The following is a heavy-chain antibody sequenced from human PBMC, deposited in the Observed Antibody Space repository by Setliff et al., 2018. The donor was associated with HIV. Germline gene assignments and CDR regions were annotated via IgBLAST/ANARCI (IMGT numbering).Heavy chain of an antibody. Sequence: ETLSLTCAVSGYSISSGYYWGWIRQPPGKGLEWMGSIYHSGGTYYNPSLKSRVTISVDTSKNQFSLKLSSVTAADTAVYYCARMYSGYDWSPAGARTRYFDYWGQGTLVTVSS. CDR1: GYSISSGYY. CDR3: ARMYSGYDWSPAGARTRYFDY. J-gene: IGHJ4*02. CDR2: IYHSGGT. V-gene: IGHV4-38-2*01. D-gene: IGHD5-12*01.